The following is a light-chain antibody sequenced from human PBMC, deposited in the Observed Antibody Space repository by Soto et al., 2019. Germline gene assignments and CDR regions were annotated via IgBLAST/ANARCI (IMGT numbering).Light chain of an antibody. J-gene: IGKJ5*01. CDR1: QSVSSNY. CDR2: GAS. Sequence: EIVLTQSPGTLSLSPGERATLSCRASQSVSSNYLAWYQQTPGQAPRLLIYGASSRATGIPDRFSGSGSGTDFTLTISLLEPEDFSVYYCQQYGSSRTFGQGTRLEIK. CDR3: QQYGSSRT. V-gene: IGKV3-20*01.